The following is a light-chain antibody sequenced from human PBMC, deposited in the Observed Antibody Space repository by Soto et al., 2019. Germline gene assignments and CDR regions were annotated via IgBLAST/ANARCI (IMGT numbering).Light chain of an antibody. V-gene: IGKV3-15*01. Sequence: EIVMTQSPDTLSVSLGERVTLSCRASQSISGDLAWYQQKPGQAPRLLVLGATTRATGIPARFSGSGSGTEFTLTINSLQSEDVAVYYCKQYNNWWTFGQGTKVDSK. CDR3: KQYNNWWT. J-gene: IGKJ1*01. CDR1: QSISGD. CDR2: GAT.